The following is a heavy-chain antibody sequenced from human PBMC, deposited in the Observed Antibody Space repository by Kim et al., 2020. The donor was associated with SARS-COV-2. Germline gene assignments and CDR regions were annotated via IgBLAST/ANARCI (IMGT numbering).Heavy chain of an antibody. D-gene: IGHD2-15*01. Sequence: GGSLRLSCAVSGFIFSSYAMGWVRQAPGKGLEWVSVISGRGDSTYYADSVKGRFTISRDNSKNTLYLQMHSLRAEDTAVYYCAKDTYCSGGSCYPPDYGMDVWGQGTTVTVSS. CDR1: GFIFSSYA. CDR2: ISGRGDST. V-gene: IGHV3-23*01. CDR3: AKDTYCSGGSCYPPDYGMDV. J-gene: IGHJ6*02.